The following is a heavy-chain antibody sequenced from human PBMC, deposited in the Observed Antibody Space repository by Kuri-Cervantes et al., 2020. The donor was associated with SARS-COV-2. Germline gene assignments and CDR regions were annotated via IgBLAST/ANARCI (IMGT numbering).Heavy chain of an antibody. CDR1: GGSISSYY. V-gene: IGHV4-59*01. CDR3: ARDPRHYCSSTSCYSYYGMDV. Sequence: ESLKISCTVSGGSISSYYWSWIRQPPGKGLEWIGYIYYSGSTNYNPSLKSRVTISVDTSENQFSLKLSSVTAADTAVYYCARDPRHYCSSTSCYSYYGMDVWGQGTTVTVSS. J-gene: IGHJ6*02. D-gene: IGHD2-2*02. CDR2: IYYSGST.